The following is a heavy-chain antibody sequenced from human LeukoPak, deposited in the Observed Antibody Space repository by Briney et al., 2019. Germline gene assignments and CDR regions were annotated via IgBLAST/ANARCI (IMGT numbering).Heavy chain of an antibody. CDR3: AKAGVLTVYAMADV. CDR2: ISGSGGST. J-gene: IGHJ6*02. V-gene: IGHV3-23*01. D-gene: IGHD2-8*01. CDR1: GFTFSSYA. Sequence: GGSLRLSCAASGFTFSSYAMSWVRQAPGKGLEWVSAISGSGGSTYYADSVKGRFTISRDNSKNTLYLQMNSLRAEDTAVYYCAKAGVLTVYAMADVWGQGTTVTVSS.